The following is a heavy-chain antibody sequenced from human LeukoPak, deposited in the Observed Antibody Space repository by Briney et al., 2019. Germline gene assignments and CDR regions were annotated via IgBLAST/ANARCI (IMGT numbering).Heavy chain of an antibody. CDR3: ARAASPAPIPTFFDY. CDR2: IYISGAT. J-gene: IGHJ4*02. V-gene: IGHV4-4*07. Sequence: SETLSLTCTVSGGSINDYYWNWIRQPAGKGLEWIGRIYISGATHYNPSLKTRVTMSVDASKNRFSLKLTSVTAADTAVYYCARAASPAPIPTFFDYWGQGTLVTVSS. CDR1: GGSINDYY. D-gene: IGHD3-16*01.